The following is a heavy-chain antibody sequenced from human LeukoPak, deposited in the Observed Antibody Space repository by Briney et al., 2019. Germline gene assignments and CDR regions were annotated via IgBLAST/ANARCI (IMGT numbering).Heavy chain of an antibody. Sequence: SVKVSCKASGGTFSSYAISWVRQAPGQGLEWMGGIIPIFGTANYAQKFQGRVTITADKSTSTAYMELSSLRSEDTAVYYCARVILRDEIGNYYYDSSGYQPFDYWGQGTLVTVSS. D-gene: IGHD3-22*01. CDR2: IIPIFGTA. J-gene: IGHJ4*02. V-gene: IGHV1-69*06. CDR3: ARVILRDEIGNYYYDSSGYQPFDY. CDR1: GGTFSSYA.